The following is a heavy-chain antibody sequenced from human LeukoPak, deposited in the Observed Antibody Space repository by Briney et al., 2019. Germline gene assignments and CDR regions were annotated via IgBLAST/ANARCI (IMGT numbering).Heavy chain of an antibody. V-gene: IGHV1-24*01. CDR1: GYTLTELS. CDR3: ATSPYSGYGLFDY. CDR2: FDPEDGET. Sequence: ASVKVSCKVSGYTLTELSMHWVRQAPGKGLEWMGGFDPEDGETIYAQKFQGRVSMTEDTSTDTAYMELSSLRSEDTAVYYCATSPYSGYGLFDYWGQGTLVTVSS. J-gene: IGHJ4*02. D-gene: IGHD5-12*01.